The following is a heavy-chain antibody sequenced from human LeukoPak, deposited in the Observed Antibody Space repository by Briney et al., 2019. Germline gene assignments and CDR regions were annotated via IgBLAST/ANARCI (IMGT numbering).Heavy chain of an antibody. CDR3: ARDGENHYYDY. Sequence: GGSLRLSCAASGFTFSSYGMHWVRQAPGKGLEWVSIIYSGGTIYYADSVKGRFTISRDNSKNTVYLEMNSLRAEDTAVYYCARDGENHYYDYWGQGTLVTVST. CDR1: GFTFSSYG. J-gene: IGHJ4*02. V-gene: IGHV3-66*01. CDR2: IYSGGTI. D-gene: IGHD7-27*01.